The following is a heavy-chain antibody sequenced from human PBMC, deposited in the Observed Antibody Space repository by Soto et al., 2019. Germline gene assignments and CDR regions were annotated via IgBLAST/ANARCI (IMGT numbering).Heavy chain of an antibody. V-gene: IGHV1-69*01. J-gene: IGHJ6*02. Sequence: QVQLVQSGAEVKKPGSSVKVSCKASRGTFSSYAISWVRQAPGQGLEWMGGIIPIFGTANYAQKFQGRVTITADESTSTAYMELSSLRSEDTAVYYCARMSGSNYYYGMDVWGQGTTVTVSS. D-gene: IGHD1-26*01. CDR3: ARMSGSNYYYGMDV. CDR1: RGTFSSYA. CDR2: IIPIFGTA.